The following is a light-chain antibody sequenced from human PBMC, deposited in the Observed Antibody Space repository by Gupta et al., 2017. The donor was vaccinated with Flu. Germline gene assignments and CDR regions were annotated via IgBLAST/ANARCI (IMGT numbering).Light chain of an antibody. V-gene: IGKV3-11*01. CDR3: QQRINWPIT. CDR1: QSVSSY. J-gene: IGKJ5*01. Sequence: EIVLTQSPATLSLSPGERATLSCRASQSVSSYLAWYQQKPGQAPRLLISDASIRATAIPARFSGNGSGTDFTLTISSLQPEDFAVYYCQQRINWPITFGQGTRLEIK. CDR2: DAS.